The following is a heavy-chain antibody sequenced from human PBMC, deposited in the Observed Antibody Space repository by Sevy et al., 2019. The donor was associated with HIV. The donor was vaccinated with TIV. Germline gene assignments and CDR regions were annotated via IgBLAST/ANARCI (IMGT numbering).Heavy chain of an antibody. CDR1: GYTFTSYG. D-gene: IGHD7-27*01. CDR2: ISAYNGNT. CDR3: ATGDISTRVIYALDT. J-gene: IGHJ3*02. V-gene: IGHV1-18*01. Sequence: ASVKVSCKASGYTFTSYGISWVRQAPGQGLEWMGWISAYNGNTNYAQKLQGRVTMTTDTSTSTAYMELRSLRSDDTAVYYCATGDISTRVIYALDTWGQGTMVTVSS.